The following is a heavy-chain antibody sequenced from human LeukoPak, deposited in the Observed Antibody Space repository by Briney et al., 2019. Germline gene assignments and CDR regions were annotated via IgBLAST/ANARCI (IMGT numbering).Heavy chain of an antibody. Sequence: GGSLRLSCAASGVTLSSYGMHWVRQAPGKGLEWEAVISYDGSNKYYADSVKGRFTISRDNSKNTLYLQMNSLRAEDTAVYYCAKDGDAQTTYYYGMDVWGQGTTVTVSS. J-gene: IGHJ6*02. CDR3: AKDGDAQTTYYYGMDV. V-gene: IGHV3-30*18. CDR2: ISYDGSNK. CDR1: GVTLSSYG. D-gene: IGHD1-14*01.